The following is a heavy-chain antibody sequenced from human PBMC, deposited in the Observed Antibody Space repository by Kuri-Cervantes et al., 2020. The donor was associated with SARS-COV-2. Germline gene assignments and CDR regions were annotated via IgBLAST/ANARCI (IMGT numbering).Heavy chain of an antibody. D-gene: IGHD3-3*01. CDR2: IIPIFGTA. CDR1: GYTSTSYA. Sequence: SVKVSCKASGYTSTSYAISWVRQAPGQGLEWMGGIIPIFGTANYAQKFQGRVTITADESTSTAYMELSSLRSEDTAVYYCARDPTYYDFWSGYSRGNWFDPWGQGTLVTVSS. J-gene: IGHJ5*02. V-gene: IGHV1-69*13. CDR3: ARDPTYYDFWSGYSRGNWFDP.